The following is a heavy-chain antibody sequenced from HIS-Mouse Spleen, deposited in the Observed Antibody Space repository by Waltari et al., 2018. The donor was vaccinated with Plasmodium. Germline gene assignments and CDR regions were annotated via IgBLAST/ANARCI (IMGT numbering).Heavy chain of an antibody. CDR1: GGSFGGYY. V-gene: IGHV4-34*01. J-gene: IGHJ2*01. D-gene: IGHD3-10*01. Sequence: QVQLQQWGAGLLKPSETLSLTCAVDGGSFGGYYWSWIRQPPGKGLEWIGEINHSGSTNYNPSLKSRVTISVDTSKNQFSLKLSSVTAADTAVYYCARGLRGHYWYFDLWGRGTLVTVSS. CDR3: ARGLRGHYWYFDL. CDR2: INHSGST.